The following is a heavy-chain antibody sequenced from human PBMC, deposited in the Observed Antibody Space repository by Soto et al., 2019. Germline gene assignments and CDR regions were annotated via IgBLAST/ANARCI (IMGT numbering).Heavy chain of an antibody. CDR2: IYHSGST. J-gene: IGHJ3*02. V-gene: IGHV4-4*02. D-gene: IGHD6-19*01. CDR1: GGSISSSNW. CDR3: ARVRERIAVAGTGDAFDI. Sequence: SETLSLTCAVSGGSISSSNWWSWVRQPPGKVLEWIGEIYHSGSTNYNPSLKSRVTISVDKSKNQFSLKLSSVTAADTAVYYCARVRERIAVAGTGDAFDIWGQGTMVTVSS.